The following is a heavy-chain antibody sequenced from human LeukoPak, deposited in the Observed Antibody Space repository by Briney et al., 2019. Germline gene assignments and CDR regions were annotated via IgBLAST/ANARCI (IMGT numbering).Heavy chain of an antibody. CDR2: ISGSGGST. D-gene: IGHD3/OR15-3a*01. Sequence: SGGSLRLSCAASGFTFSSYAMSWVRQAPGKGLEWVSAISGSGGSTYYADSVKGRFTISRDNSKNTLYLQMNSLRAEDTAVYYCAKVTYDFWSGYYYFDYWGQGTLVTVSS. CDR3: AKVTYDFWSGYYYFDY. J-gene: IGHJ4*02. CDR1: GFTFSSYA. V-gene: IGHV3-23*01.